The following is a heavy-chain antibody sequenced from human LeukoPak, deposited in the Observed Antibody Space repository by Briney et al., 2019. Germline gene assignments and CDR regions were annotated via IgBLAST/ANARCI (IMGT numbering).Heavy chain of an antibody. CDR1: GGSINSHF. D-gene: IGHD2-15*01. Sequence: PSETLSLTCTVSGGSINSHFWSWIRQPAGKGLEWIGRIYISGSTDFGPSLKSRDTMSVDTSKNQFSLSLSSVTAADTALYYCARALNPLPGTYYFDYWGQGTLVTVSS. V-gene: IGHV4-4*07. J-gene: IGHJ4*02. CDR3: ARALNPLPGTYYFDY. CDR2: IYISGST.